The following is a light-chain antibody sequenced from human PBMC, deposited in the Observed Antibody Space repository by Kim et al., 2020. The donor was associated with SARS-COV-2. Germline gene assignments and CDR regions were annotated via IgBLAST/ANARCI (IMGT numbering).Light chain of an antibody. V-gene: IGLV3-21*04. J-gene: IGLJ3*02. CDR1: NIESKS. CDR3: QVWDSSSDHPWV. CDR2: YNS. Sequence: SYELTQPPSVSVAPGKTARITCGGNNIESKSVHWYQQKQGQAPVLVIYYNSDRPSGIPERFSGSNSGNTATLTISRVEAGDEADYYCQVWDSSSDHPWVFGGGTQLTVL.